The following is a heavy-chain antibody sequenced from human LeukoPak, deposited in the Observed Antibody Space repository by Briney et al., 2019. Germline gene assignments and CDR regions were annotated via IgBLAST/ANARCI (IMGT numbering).Heavy chain of an antibody. CDR2: ISSSGSTI. CDR3: ATSYSYGQPEFDY. V-gene: IGHV3-11*01. CDR1: GFTFSDYY. J-gene: IGHJ4*02. D-gene: IGHD5-18*01. Sequence: KPGGSLRLSCAVSGFTFSDYYMRWIRQAPGKGLEWVSYISSSGSTIYYADSVKGRFTISRDNAKNSLYLQMNSLRAEDTAVYYCATSYSYGQPEFDYWGQGTLVTVSS.